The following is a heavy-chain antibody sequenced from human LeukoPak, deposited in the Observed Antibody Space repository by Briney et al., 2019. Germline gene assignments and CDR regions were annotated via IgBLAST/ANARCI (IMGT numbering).Heavy chain of an antibody. CDR3: ARGSMYSSSWYRNFDL. D-gene: IGHD6-13*01. CDR2: ISAYNGNT. J-gene: IGHJ2*01. V-gene: IGHV1-18*01. Sequence: ASVRVSCKASGYTFTSYGISWVRQAPGQGLEWMGWISAYNGNTNYAQKLQGRVTMTRNTSISTAYMELSSLRSEDTAVYYCARGSMYSSSWYRNFDLWGRGTLVTVSS. CDR1: GYTFTSYG.